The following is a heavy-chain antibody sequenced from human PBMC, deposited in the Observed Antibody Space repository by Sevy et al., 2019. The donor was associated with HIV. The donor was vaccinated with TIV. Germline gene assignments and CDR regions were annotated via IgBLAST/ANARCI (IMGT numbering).Heavy chain of an antibody. D-gene: IGHD2-15*01. Sequence: GGSLRLSCAASGFTFSSYWMHWVRQAPGKGPVWVSGVNSDRSSTNYAESVKGRFTMSRDGAKNTLYLQMNSLRAEDTAVYFCVAANTWQDYWGQGTLVTVSS. CDR2: VNSDRSST. CDR3: VAANTWQDY. J-gene: IGHJ4*02. V-gene: IGHV3-74*01. CDR1: GFTFSSYW.